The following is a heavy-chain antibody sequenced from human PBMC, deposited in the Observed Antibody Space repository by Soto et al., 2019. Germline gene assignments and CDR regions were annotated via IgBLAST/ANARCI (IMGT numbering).Heavy chain of an antibody. CDR2: ISSSSSYI. CDR1: GFTFSSYS. D-gene: IGHD2-2*01. CDR3: GMGVVPAAIFDY. V-gene: IGHV3-21*01. J-gene: IGHJ4*02. Sequence: GGSLRLSCAASGFTFSSYSMNWVRQAPGKGLEWVSSISSSSSYIYYADSVKGRFTISRDNAKNSLYLQMNSLRAEDTAVYYCGMGVVPAAIFDYWGQGTLVTVSS.